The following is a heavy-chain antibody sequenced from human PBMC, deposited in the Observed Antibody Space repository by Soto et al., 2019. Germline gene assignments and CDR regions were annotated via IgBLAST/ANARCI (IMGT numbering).Heavy chain of an antibody. D-gene: IGHD2-2*01. V-gene: IGHV4-31*03. J-gene: IGHJ6*02. CDR2: IYYSGST. CDR1: GGSISSGGYY. CDR3: ARGSTGYGMDV. Sequence: TCTVSGGSISSGGYYWSWIRQHPGKGLEWIGYIYYSGSTYYNPSLKSRVTISVDTSKNQFSLKLSSVTAADTAVYYCARGSTGYGMDVWGQGTTVTVSS.